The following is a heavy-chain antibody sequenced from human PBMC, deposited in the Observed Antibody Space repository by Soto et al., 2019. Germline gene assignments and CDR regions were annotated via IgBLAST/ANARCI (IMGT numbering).Heavy chain of an antibody. V-gene: IGHV4-39*07. CDR1: GGSVSSSSYY. CDR3: ARANWYSEY. CDR2: VYYSGST. D-gene: IGHD7-27*01. J-gene: IGHJ4*02. Sequence: PSETLSLTCTVSGGSVSSSSYYWGWVRQPPGKGLEWIGSVYYSGSTYYNPSLESRVTISVDKSKNQFSLKLTSLTAADTATYYCARANWYSEYWGQGIPVTVSS.